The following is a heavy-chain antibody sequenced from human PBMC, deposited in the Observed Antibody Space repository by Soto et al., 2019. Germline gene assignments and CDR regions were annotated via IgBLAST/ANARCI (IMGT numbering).Heavy chain of an antibody. J-gene: IGHJ4*02. CDR1: GGTFSSYA. CDR2: IIPIFGTA. V-gene: IGHV1-69*01. D-gene: IGHD3-22*01. CDR3: ARTNRRVVLFDY. Sequence: QVQLVQSGAEVKKPGSSVKVSCNASGGTFSSYAISWVRQAPGQGLEWMGGIIPIFGTANYAQKFQGRVTITADESTSTAYMQLSSLRSEATAVYYCARTNRRVVLFDYWGQGTLVTVSS.